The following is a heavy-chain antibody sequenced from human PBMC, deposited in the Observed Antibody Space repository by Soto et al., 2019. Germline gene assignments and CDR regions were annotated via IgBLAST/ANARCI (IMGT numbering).Heavy chain of an antibody. D-gene: IGHD3-9*01. CDR1: GYSFISYW. Sequence: PGESLKISCKGSGYSFISYWIGWVRQMPGKGLEWMGIIYPGDSDTRYSPSFQGQVTISADKSISTAYLQWSSLKASDTAVYYCAKCKNDILTPASGMDVWGQGTTVTVSS. V-gene: IGHV5-51*01. J-gene: IGHJ6*02. CDR2: IYPGDSDT. CDR3: AKCKNDILTPASGMDV.